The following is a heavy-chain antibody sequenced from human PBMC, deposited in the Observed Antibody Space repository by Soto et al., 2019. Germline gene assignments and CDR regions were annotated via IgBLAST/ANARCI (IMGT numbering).Heavy chain of an antibody. J-gene: IGHJ4*02. V-gene: IGHV1-3*01. Sequence: QVQLVQSGAEVKKPGASVKVSCKASGYTFTSYAMHWVRQAPGQRLEWMGWINAGNGNTKYSQKFQGRVTITRDTSASTAYMELSSLRSEDTAVYYCARAPSTIYDLLTGYDYWGQGTLVTVSS. D-gene: IGHD3-9*01. CDR1: GYTFTSYA. CDR2: INAGNGNT. CDR3: ARAPSTIYDLLTGYDY.